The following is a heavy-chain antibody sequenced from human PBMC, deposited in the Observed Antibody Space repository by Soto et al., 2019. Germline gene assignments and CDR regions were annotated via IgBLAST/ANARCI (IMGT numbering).Heavy chain of an antibody. CDR3: ARDSYSGSYFDY. CDR1: GYTFTSYG. Sequence: ASVKVSSKASGYTFTSYGISWVRQAPGQGLEWMGWISAYNGNTNYAQKLQGRVTMTTDTSTSTAYMELRSLRSDDTAVYYCARDSYSGSYFDYWGQGTLVTVSS. CDR2: ISAYNGNT. D-gene: IGHD1-26*01. J-gene: IGHJ4*02. V-gene: IGHV1-18*01.